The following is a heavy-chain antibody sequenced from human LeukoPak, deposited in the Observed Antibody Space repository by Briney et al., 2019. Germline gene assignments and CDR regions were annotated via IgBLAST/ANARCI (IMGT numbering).Heavy chain of an antibody. J-gene: IGHJ5*02. D-gene: IGHD6-19*01. Sequence: GGSLRLSCAASGLNFRSYSMNWVRQAPGRGLEWVSSIRPSGDNTYYGDSVKGRFTISRDNSKNTVYLQMNNMRVDDTAVYYCARVAGWHWFDPWGQGTLVTVSS. V-gene: IGHV3-23*01. CDR3: ARVAGWHWFDP. CDR1: GLNFRSYS. CDR2: IRPSGDNT.